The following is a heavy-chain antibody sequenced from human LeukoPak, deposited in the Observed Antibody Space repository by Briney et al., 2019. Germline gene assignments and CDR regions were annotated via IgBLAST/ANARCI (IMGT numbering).Heavy chain of an antibody. D-gene: IGHD3-9*01. J-gene: IGHJ4*02. V-gene: IGHV1-18*01. Sequence: GASVKVCCKASGYTFTSYGISWVRQAPGQGLEWMGWISAYNGNTNYAQKLQGRVTMTTDTSTSTAYMELRSLRSDDTAVYYCARDPNYDILTGYYSDYWGQGTLVTVSS. CDR1: GYTFTSYG. CDR2: ISAYNGNT. CDR3: ARDPNYDILTGYYSDY.